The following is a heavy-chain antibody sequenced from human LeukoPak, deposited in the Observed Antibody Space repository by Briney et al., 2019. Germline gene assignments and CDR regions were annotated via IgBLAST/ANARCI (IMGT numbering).Heavy chain of an antibody. J-gene: IGHJ4*02. CDR3: ARHAYFDY. CDR2: IYYSGSI. Sequence: GSLRLSCAASGFTFSSYAMSWVRQAPGKGLEWIGSIYYSGSIYYSPSLKSRVTISKDTSKNQFSLKLSSVTAADTAVYYCARHAYFDYWGQGTLVTVSS. V-gene: IGHV4-39*01. CDR1: GFTFSSYAM.